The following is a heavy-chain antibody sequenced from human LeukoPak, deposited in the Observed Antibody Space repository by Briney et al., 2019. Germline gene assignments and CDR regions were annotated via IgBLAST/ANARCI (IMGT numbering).Heavy chain of an antibody. Sequence: SETLSLTCAVYGESLSGYYWSWIRQPPGKGLAWIGEINQSGTTNYNPSLKSRVTISVDTSKNQFSLKLSSVTAADTAVYYCARRVDIVVVPAALTKNNWFDPWGQGTLVTVSS. V-gene: IGHV4-34*01. CDR1: GESLSGYY. J-gene: IGHJ5*02. CDR2: INQSGTT. D-gene: IGHD2-2*03. CDR3: ARRVDIVVVPAALTKNNWFDP.